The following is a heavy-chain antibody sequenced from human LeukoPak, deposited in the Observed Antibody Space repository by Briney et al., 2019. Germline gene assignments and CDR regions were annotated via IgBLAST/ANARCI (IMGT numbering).Heavy chain of an antibody. Sequence: GGSLRLSCAASRFTFSSYSMNWVRHAPGKGLEWCSPISSHSSYIYYADSVKGRFTISRDNAKNSLYLQMNSLRAEDTAVYYCARGRGNFDYWGQGTLVTVSS. D-gene: IGHD3-10*01. CDR2: ISSHSSYI. J-gene: IGHJ4*02. CDR1: RFTFSSYS. CDR3: ARGRGNFDY. V-gene: IGHV3-21*01.